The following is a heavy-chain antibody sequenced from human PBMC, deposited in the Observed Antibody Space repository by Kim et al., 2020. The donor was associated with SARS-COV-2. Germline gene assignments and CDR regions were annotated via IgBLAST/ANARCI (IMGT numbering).Heavy chain of an antibody. Sequence: TIKYADSVRGRCTISRDNAQNSLFLQMNSLRDEDAAVYYCASSSPFEYWGQGTLISVSS. J-gene: IGHJ4*02. CDR3: ASSSPFEY. CDR2: TI. V-gene: IGHV3-48*02.